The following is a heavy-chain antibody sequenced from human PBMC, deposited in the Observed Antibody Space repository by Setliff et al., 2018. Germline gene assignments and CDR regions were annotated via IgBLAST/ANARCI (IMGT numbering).Heavy chain of an antibody. CDR2: ISSTGIPI. V-gene: IGHV3-64D*09. J-gene: IGHJ3*02. CDR1: GFPFNTYS. CDR3: VKDPSVYGADSGSI. D-gene: IGHD2-21*02. Sequence: LRLSCAASGFPFNTYSMHWVRQAPGKGLESVSAISSTGIPIYYADSVKARFSISRDDAKNTLYLQMTSLRADDTAVYYCVKDPSVYGADSGSIWGQGTMVTVSS.